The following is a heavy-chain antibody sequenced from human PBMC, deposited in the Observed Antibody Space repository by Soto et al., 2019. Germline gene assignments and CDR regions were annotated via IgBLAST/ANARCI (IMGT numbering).Heavy chain of an antibody. J-gene: IGHJ4*02. Sequence: GGSLRLSCAASGFTFSNAWMNWVRQAPGKGLEWVGRIKSKTDGGTTDYAAPVKGRFTISRDDSKNTLYLQMNSLKTEDTAVYYCTTAPPIMEQWLVNDYWGQGTLVTVSS. CDR3: TTAPPIMEQWLVNDY. D-gene: IGHD6-19*01. CDR2: IKSKTDGGTT. V-gene: IGHV3-15*07. CDR1: GFTFSNAW.